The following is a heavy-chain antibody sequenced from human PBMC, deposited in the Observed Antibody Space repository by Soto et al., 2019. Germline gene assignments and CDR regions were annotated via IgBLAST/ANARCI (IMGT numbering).Heavy chain of an antibody. CDR3: ARGKLGVVDY. CDR2: TYYRSKWYN. D-gene: IGHD3-16*01. Sequence: SQTLSLTCAISGDSVSTNSGAWNWIRQSPSRGLEWLGRTYYRSKWYNEYAVSVKSRITINPDTSKNHFSLQLNSVTPEDTAVYYCARGKLGVVDYWGRGTLVTVSS. V-gene: IGHV6-1*01. CDR1: GDSVSTNSGA. J-gene: IGHJ4*02.